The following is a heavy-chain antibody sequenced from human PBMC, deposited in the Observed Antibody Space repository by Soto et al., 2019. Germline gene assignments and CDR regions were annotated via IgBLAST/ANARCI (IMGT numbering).Heavy chain of an antibody. J-gene: IGHJ5*02. V-gene: IGHV4-39*01. CDR3: ARDYYDSSDYTTNWFDP. D-gene: IGHD3-22*01. Sequence: SETLSLTCTVSGGSISNSRYYWAWIRQPQGKGLEWIGSIYHTGNTYDNPSLRSRVTISVDTSKNQFSLKLTSVTAADTAVYYCARDYYDSSDYTTNWFDPWGQGTLVTVSS. CDR1: GGSISNSRYY. CDR2: IYHTGNT.